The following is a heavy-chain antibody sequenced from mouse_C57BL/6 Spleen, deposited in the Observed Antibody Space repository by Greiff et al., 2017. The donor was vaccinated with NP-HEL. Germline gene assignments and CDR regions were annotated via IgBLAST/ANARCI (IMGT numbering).Heavy chain of an antibody. V-gene: IGHV1-80*01. J-gene: IGHJ1*03. CDR1: GYAFSSYW. CDR3: ARLTTVVATHWYFDV. CDR2: IYPGDGDT. D-gene: IGHD1-1*01. Sequence: VKLVESGAELVKPGASVKISCKASGYAFSSYWMNWVKQRPGKGLEWIGQIYPGDGDTNYNGKFKGKATLTADKSSSTAYMQLSSLTSEDSAVYFCARLTTVVATHWYFDVWGTGTTVTVSS.